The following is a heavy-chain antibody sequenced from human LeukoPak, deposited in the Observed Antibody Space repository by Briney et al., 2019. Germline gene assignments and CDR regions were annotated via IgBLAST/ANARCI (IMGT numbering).Heavy chain of an antibody. Sequence: SETLSLTCTVSGGSTSSNAGYYWGWVRQPPGKGLEWIESMSHSGHTYYNPSLKSRVTISIDTSKSQFSLRLSSVTAADTAVYYCARHGNYVFDYWGQGTLVTVSS. CDR1: GGSTSSNAGYY. CDR3: ARHGNYVFDY. J-gene: IGHJ4*02. CDR2: MSHSGHT. D-gene: IGHD3-16*01. V-gene: IGHV4-39*01.